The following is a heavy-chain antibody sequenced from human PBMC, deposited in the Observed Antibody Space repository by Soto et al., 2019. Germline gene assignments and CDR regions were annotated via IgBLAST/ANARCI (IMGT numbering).Heavy chain of an antibody. Sequence: QVQLVESGGGVVQPGRSLRLSCAASGFTFSSYAMHWVRQAPGKGLEWVAVISYDGSNKYYADSVKGRFIISRDNSKNTLYLQMNSLRAEDTAVYYCARDGAAAYSYGEAPLDYWGQGTLVTVSS. V-gene: IGHV3-30-3*01. CDR3: ARDGAAAYSYGEAPLDY. J-gene: IGHJ4*02. D-gene: IGHD5-18*01. CDR2: ISYDGSNK. CDR1: GFTFSSYA.